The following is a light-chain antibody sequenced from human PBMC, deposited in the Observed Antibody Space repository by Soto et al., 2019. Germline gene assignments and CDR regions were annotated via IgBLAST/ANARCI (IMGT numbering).Light chain of an antibody. J-gene: IGLJ1*01. CDR3: SSYTFSTLV. V-gene: IGLV2-14*03. Sequence: QSALTQPASVSGSPGQSITTSCTGTSSDVDTYIYISWYQQHPGKAPKLIIYDVTNRPPGVSNRFSGSKSGNTASLTISGLQTEDEADYYCSSYTFSTLVFATGTKLTVL. CDR2: DVT. CDR1: SSDVDTYIY.